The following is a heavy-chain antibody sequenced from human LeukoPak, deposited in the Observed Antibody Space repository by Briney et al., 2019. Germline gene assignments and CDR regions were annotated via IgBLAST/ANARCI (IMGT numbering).Heavy chain of an antibody. D-gene: IGHD3-16*01. CDR3: ARALGAEGWFDP. CDR1: GDSVSSNSAA. Sequence: SQTLSLTCAISGDSVSSNSAAWNWLRQSPSRGLEWLGMTYYRSKWYNDYAVSVKSRITINPDTSNNQFPLQLNSVTPEDTAVYYCARALGAEGWFDPWGQGTLVTVSS. CDR2: TYYRSKWYN. V-gene: IGHV6-1*01. J-gene: IGHJ5*02.